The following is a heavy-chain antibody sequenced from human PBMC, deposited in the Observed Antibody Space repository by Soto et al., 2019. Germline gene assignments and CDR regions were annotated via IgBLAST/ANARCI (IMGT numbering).Heavy chain of an antibody. V-gene: IGHV3-23*01. D-gene: IGHD1-26*01. Sequence: GGSLRLSCAASGFTFSSYAMRWVRQAPGKGLEWVSAISGSGGSMYYADSVKGRFTISRDNSKNTLYLQMNSLRAEDTAVYYCARRGSGRYYDYWGQGTLVTVSS. CDR1: GFTFSSYA. CDR2: ISGSGGSM. CDR3: ARRGSGRYYDY. J-gene: IGHJ4*02.